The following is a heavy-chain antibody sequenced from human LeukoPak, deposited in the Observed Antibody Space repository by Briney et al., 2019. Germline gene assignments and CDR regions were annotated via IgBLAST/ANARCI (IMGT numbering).Heavy chain of an antibody. CDR1: GFTFSSYG. J-gene: IGHJ4*02. CDR2: ISYDGSNK. V-gene: IGHV3-30*18. Sequence: GGSLRLSCAASGFTFSSYGMHWVRQAPGKGLEWVAVISYDGSNKYYADSVKGRFTISRDNSKNTLYLQMNSLRAEDTAVYYCAKSAPDYDILTGLVMFDYWGQGTLVTVSS. CDR3: AKSAPDYDILTGLVMFDY. D-gene: IGHD3-9*01.